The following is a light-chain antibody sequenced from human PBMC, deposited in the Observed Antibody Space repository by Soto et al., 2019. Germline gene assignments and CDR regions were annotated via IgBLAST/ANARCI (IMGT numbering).Light chain of an antibody. Sequence: EIVLTQSPGTLSLSPGERATLSCRAGESVGSSFLAWYQQRPGQAPRLLIYGTSNRATGIPARFSGSGSGTEFTLTISSLQSEDFAVYYCQQYNNWPPVTFGQGTKVDIK. CDR2: GTS. CDR3: QQYNNWPPVT. CDR1: ESVGSS. V-gene: IGKV3D-15*01. J-gene: IGKJ1*01.